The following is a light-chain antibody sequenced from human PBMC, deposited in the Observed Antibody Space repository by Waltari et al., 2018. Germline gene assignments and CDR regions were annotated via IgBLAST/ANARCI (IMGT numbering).Light chain of an antibody. CDR2: GAS. CDR3: QQGNSFPPT. J-gene: IGKJ1*01. CDR1: QGIGTW. V-gene: IGKV1-12*01. Sequence: DIQMTQSPSSVSASVVDRVIITCRASQGIGTWLAWYQQKPGKAPKVLIYGASTLLTGVPSRFSGSGSGTEFTLTITGLQPEDFATYFCQQGNSFPPTFGQGTRVEV.